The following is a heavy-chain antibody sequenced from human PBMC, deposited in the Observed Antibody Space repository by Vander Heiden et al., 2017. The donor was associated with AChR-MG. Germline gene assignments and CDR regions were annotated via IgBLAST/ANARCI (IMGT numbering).Heavy chain of an antibody. D-gene: IGHD5-18*01. CDR2: IYYSGST. J-gene: IGHJ4*02. CDR3: ARGGGGYGYGNFDY. Sequence: QVQLQESGPGLVNPSQTLSLPCTFPGGSITSGDYYWTWIRQPPGKGLEWIGSIYYSGSTYYNPTLKGRVTISVDTSKKQFSLKLRSVTAADTAVYFCARGGGGYGYGNFDYWGQGTLVTVSS. V-gene: IGHV4-30-4*01. CDR1: GGSITSGDYY.